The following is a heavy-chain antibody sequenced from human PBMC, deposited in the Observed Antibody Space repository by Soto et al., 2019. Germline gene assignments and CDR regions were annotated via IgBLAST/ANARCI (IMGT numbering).Heavy chain of an antibody. V-gene: IGHV4-31*03. CDR1: GGSISSGGYY. Sequence: ASETLSLTCTVSGGSISSGGYYWSWIRQHPGKGLEWIGYIYYSGSTYYNPSLKSRVTISVDTSKNQFSLKLSSVTAADTAVYYCARDQRSSYGYPYYYYYCGMDVWGQGTTVTVSS. D-gene: IGHD5-18*01. CDR3: ARDQRSSYGYPYYYYYCGMDV. CDR2: IYYSGST. J-gene: IGHJ6*02.